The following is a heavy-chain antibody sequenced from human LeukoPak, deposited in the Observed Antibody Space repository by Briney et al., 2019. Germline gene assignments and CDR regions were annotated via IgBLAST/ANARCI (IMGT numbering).Heavy chain of an antibody. CDR3: ARDKYSSSFDP. Sequence: TSGTLSLTCTVSGGSISSYYWSWIRQPPGKGLEWIGYIYYSGSTNYNPSLKSRVTISVDTSKNQFSLKLSSVTAADTAVYYCARDKYSSSFDPWGQGTLVTVSS. D-gene: IGHD6-19*01. V-gene: IGHV4-59*01. CDR2: IYYSGST. CDR1: GGSISSYY. J-gene: IGHJ5*02.